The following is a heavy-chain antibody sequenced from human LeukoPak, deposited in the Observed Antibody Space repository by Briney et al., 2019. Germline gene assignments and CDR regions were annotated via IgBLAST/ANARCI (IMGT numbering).Heavy chain of an antibody. Sequence: PSETLSLTCAVHGGSFSGYYWSWIRQPPGKGLEWIGEINHSGSTNYNPSLKSRVTISVDTSKSQFSLKLSSVTAADTAVYYCARMEVGPHWFDPWGQGTLVTVSS. J-gene: IGHJ5*02. CDR3: ARMEVGPHWFDP. D-gene: IGHD3-3*01. CDR1: GGSFSGYY. V-gene: IGHV4-34*01. CDR2: INHSGST.